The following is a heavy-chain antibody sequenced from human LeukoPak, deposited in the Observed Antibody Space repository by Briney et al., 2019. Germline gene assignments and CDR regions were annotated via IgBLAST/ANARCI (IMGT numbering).Heavy chain of an antibody. V-gene: IGHV4-34*01. CDR1: GFTFSSYW. CDR3: ARKRRYSGYGRGHGFDP. D-gene: IGHD5-12*01. Sequence: GSLRLSCAASGFTFSSYWMSWVRQPPGKGLEWIGEINHSGSTNYNPSLKSRVTISVDTSKNQFSLKLSSVTAADTAVYYCARKRRYSGYGRGHGFDPWGQGTLVTVSS. CDR2: INHSGST. J-gene: IGHJ5*02.